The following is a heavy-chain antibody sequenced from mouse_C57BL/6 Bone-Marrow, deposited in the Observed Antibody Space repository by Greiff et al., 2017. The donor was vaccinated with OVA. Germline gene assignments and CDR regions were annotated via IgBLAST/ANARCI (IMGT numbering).Heavy chain of an antibody. CDR2: IYPGSGNT. V-gene: IGHV1-66*01. Sequence: QVQLQQSGPELVKPGASVKISCKASGYSFTSYYIHWVKQRPGQGLEWIGWIYPGSGNTKYNEKFKGKATLTADTTSSTAYMKLSSLTSEDSAVYYCARRHYYGSSFYFDYWGQGTTLTVSS. CDR1: GYSFTSYY. CDR3: ARRHYYGSSFYFDY. J-gene: IGHJ2*01. D-gene: IGHD1-1*01.